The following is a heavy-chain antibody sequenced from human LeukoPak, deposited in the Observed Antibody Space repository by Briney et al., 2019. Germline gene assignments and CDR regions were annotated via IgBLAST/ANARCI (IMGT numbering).Heavy chain of an antibody. CDR1: GYTFTSYA. Sequence: GASVKVSCKASGYTFTSYAMNWVRQAPGQGLEWMGWINTNTGNPTYAQGFTGRFVFSLDTSVSTACLQISSLKAEDTAVYYCASATTDYYGSGSYPDYWGQGTLVTVSS. J-gene: IGHJ4*02. D-gene: IGHD3-10*01. CDR2: INTNTGNP. CDR3: ASATTDYYGSGSYPDY. V-gene: IGHV7-4-1*02.